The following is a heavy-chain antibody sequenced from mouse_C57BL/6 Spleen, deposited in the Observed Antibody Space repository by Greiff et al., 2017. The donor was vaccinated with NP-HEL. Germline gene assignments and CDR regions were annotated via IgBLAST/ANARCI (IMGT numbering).Heavy chain of an antibody. CDR3: ARWYYGNYTYAMDY. D-gene: IGHD2-1*01. Sequence: QVQLQQPGAELVKPGASVKLSCKASGYTFTSYWMQWVKQRPGQGLEWIGEIDPSDSYTNYNQKFKGKATLTVDTSSSTAYMQLSSLTSEDSAVYYCARWYYGNYTYAMDYWGQGTSVTVSS. V-gene: IGHV1-50*01. J-gene: IGHJ4*01. CDR2: IDPSDSYT. CDR1: GYTFTSYW.